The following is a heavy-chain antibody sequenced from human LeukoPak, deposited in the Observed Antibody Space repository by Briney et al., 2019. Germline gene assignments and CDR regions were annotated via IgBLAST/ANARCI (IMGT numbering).Heavy chain of an antibody. V-gene: IGHV4-34*01. CDR2: INHSGYT. J-gene: IGHJ4*02. CDR1: GGSFSGYH. Sequence: SETLSLTCAVYGGSFSGYHWTWIRQPPGKGLEWIGEINHSGYTNYNPSVQSRVTISVDTSKTQFSLKLSSVTAADTAVYYCARDRAGGSYVDYWGQGTLVTVSS. CDR3: ARDRAGGSYVDY. D-gene: IGHD1-26*01.